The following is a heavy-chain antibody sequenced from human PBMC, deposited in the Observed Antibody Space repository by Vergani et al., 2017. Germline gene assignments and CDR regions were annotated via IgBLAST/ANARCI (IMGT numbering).Heavy chain of an antibody. CDR3: ARDHRDYNNYPGTFDI. J-gene: IGHJ3*02. V-gene: IGHV3-11*01. D-gene: IGHD5-24*01. CDR2: ISNSGKTI. Sequence: QVQLVESGGGLVKPGGSLRLSCAASGFSFSDHYMTWIRQAPGKGLEWVSYISNSGKTIEYADSVKGRFSISRDNAKSSLFLQMDSLGAEDTAVYYCARDHRDYNNYPGTFDIWGQGSMVTVSS. CDR1: GFSFSDHY.